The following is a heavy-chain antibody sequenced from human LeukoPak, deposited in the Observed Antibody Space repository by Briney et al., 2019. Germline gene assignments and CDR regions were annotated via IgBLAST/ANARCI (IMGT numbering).Heavy chain of an antibody. CDR1: GYTFTSYA. CDR2: INAGNGNT. V-gene: IGHV1-3*01. D-gene: IGHD3-22*01. J-gene: IGHJ4*02. Sequence: ASVKVSCKASGYTFTSYAMHWVRQTPGQRLEWMGWINAGNGNTKYSQKFQGRVTITRDTSASTAYMELSSLRSEDTAVYYCARGRNYYDSSGYYGYWGQGTLVTVSS. CDR3: ARGRNYYDSSGYYGY.